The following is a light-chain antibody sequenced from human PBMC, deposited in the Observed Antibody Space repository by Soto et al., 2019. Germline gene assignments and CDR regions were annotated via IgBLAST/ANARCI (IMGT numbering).Light chain of an antibody. Sequence: QSALTQPPSASGSPGQSVTISCTGTSSDIGVYDFVSWYQQHPGKAPKVIIYQVNKRPSGVPDRFSGSKSGNTASLTVSGLRPEDEADYFCSSFAGSYRPYVFGTGTKVTVL. CDR2: QVN. V-gene: IGLV2-8*01. CDR1: SSDIGVYDF. CDR3: SSFAGSYRPYV. J-gene: IGLJ1*01.